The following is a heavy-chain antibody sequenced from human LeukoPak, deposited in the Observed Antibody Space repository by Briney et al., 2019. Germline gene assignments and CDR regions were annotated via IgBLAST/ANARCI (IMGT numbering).Heavy chain of an antibody. Sequence: PGGSLRLSCAVSGFTISSFWMGWVRQAPGKGLEWVANINQAGSEEYYVESERGRFTISRDNSKNTLYLQMNSLRAEDTAVYYCAKEGTGIHFDYWGQGTLVTVSS. V-gene: IGHV3-7*01. CDR1: GFTISSFW. CDR2: INQAGSEE. J-gene: IGHJ4*02. CDR3: AKEGTGIHFDY. D-gene: IGHD1-1*01.